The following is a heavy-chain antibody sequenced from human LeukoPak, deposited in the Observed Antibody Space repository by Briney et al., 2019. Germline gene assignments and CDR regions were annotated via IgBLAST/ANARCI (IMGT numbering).Heavy chain of an antibody. CDR3: AGGEQWLVPFDY. D-gene: IGHD6-19*01. V-gene: IGHV4-34*01. CDR1: GGSFSGYY. Sequence: SETLSLTCAVYGGSFSGYYWSWIRQPPGKGLEWIGEINHSGSTNYNPSLKSRVTISVDTSKNQLSLKLSSVTAADTAVYYCAGGEQWLVPFDYWGQGTLVTVSS. J-gene: IGHJ4*02. CDR2: INHSGST.